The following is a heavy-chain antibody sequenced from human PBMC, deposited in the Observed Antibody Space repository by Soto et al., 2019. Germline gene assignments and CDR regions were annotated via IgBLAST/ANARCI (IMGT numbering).Heavy chain of an antibody. J-gene: IGHJ4*02. CDR3: ARGPPYSSGWYYFDY. Sequence: GGSLRLSCAASGFTFDDYTMHWVRQAPGKGLEWVSLISWDGSSTYYADSVKGRFTISRDNGKNSLYLQMNSLRAEDTAVYYCARGPPYSSGWYYFDYWGQGTLVTVSS. CDR1: GFTFDDYT. D-gene: IGHD6-19*01. V-gene: IGHV3-43*01. CDR2: ISWDGSST.